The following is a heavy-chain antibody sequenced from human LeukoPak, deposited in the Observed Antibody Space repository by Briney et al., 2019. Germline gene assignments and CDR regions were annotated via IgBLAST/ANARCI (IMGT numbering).Heavy chain of an antibody. CDR3: AKDYSGSYYNFDY. CDR1: GFTFSNLA. V-gene: IGHV3-23*01. CDR2: NSPIIGYT. J-gene: IGHJ4*02. Sequence: GGSLTLSCAASGFTFSNLAMSWVRQAAPKGREWVSTNSPIIGYTYYAVSVEGRFTIPRDNSKITLYLQMNSLRAEDTAVYYCAKDYSGSYYNFDYWGQGTLVTVSS. D-gene: IGHD1-26*01.